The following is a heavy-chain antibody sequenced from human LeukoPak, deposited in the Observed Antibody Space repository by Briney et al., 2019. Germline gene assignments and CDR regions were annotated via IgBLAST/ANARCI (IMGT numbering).Heavy chain of an antibody. J-gene: IGHJ4*02. V-gene: IGHV4-39*01. Sequence: SETLSLTCSVSGAAISSSIHYWGWIRQTPGKGLEWIGYIYYSGSTNYSPSLKSRVTISVDTSMNHFSLKLSSVTAADTAVFYCARHVGATSYYDSSGYPITPYYFDYWGQGTLATVSS. D-gene: IGHD3-22*01. CDR1: GAAISSSIHY. CDR3: ARHVGATSYYDSSGYPITPYYFDY. CDR2: IYYSGST.